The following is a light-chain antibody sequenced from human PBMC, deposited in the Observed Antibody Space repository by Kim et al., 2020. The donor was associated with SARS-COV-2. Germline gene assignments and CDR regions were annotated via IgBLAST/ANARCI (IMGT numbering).Light chain of an antibody. V-gene: IGLV1-47*01. CDR1: SSNIGSNF. Sequence: QSVLTQPPSASGTPGQRVTISCSGRSSNIGSNFVYWYQQLPGTAPKLLIYRNNRRPSGVPDRFSGSKSGTSASLAISGLRSEDEADYYCAAWDDNLSVPYVFGTGTKVTVL. CDR2: RNN. J-gene: IGLJ1*01. CDR3: AAWDDNLSVPYV.